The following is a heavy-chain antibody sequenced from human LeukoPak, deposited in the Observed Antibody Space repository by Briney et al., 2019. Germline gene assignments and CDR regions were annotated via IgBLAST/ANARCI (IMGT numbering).Heavy chain of an antibody. J-gene: IGHJ4*02. D-gene: IGHD1-14*01. CDR3: AKGRTPVYYFDY. Sequence: GGSLRLSCAASGFTFSSYAMSWVRQASGKGLEWVSVISGSGGSTHYADSVKGRFTISRDNSKSTLYLQMNSLRAEDTAVYYCAKGRTPVYYFDYWGQGTLVTVSS. CDR1: GFTFSSYA. V-gene: IGHV3-23*01. CDR2: ISGSGGST.